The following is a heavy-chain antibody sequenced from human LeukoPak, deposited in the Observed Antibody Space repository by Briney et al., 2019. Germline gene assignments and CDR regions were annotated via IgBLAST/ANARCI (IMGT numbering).Heavy chain of an antibody. CDR1: GYTFTSYY. Sequence: ASVKVSCKASGYTFTSYYMHWVRQAPGQGLEWMGIINPSGGSTSYAQKFQGRVTMTRDTSTSTVYMELSSLRAEDTAVYYCARDAPEHFPEYISSWTLTFDYWGQGTLVTVSS. V-gene: IGHV1-46*01. D-gene: IGHD6-13*01. CDR2: INPSGGST. CDR3: ARDAPEHFPEYISSWTLTFDY. J-gene: IGHJ4*02.